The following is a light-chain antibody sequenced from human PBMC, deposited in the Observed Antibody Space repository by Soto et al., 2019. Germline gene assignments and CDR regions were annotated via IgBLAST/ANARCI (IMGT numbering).Light chain of an antibody. V-gene: IGKV1-5*03. Sequence: DIQMTQSPSTLSASVGDRVTITCRASQSISSWLAWYQQKPGEAPKLLIYKASSLETGVPSRFSGSRSETEFTLTVSSLQPDDVATYYCKQYSGYSRTFGQGTKVEIK. CDR1: QSISSW. J-gene: IGKJ1*01. CDR3: KQYSGYSRT. CDR2: KAS.